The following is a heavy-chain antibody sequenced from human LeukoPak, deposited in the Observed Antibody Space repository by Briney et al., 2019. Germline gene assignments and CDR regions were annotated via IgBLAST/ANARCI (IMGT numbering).Heavy chain of an antibody. CDR3: ARDPLADAYTDYDFFDY. J-gene: IGHJ4*02. D-gene: IGHD4-17*01. Sequence: ASVKVSCKASGYTFTSYGISWVRQAPGQGLEWMGWINPNSGDTNYAQKFQGRVTMTRDTSISTAYMELSRLRSDDTAVYYCARDPLADAYTDYDFFDYWGQGTLVTVSS. CDR2: INPNSGDT. V-gene: IGHV1-2*02. CDR1: GYTFTSYG.